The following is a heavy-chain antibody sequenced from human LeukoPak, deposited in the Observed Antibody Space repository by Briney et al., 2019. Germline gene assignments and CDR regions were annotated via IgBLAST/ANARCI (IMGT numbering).Heavy chain of an antibody. V-gene: IGHV1-18*01. D-gene: IGHD3-10*01. CDR3: AKDRGELELRPTFPDF. CDR2: ISAYNGNT. Sequence: ASVKVSCKASGYTFTSYGISWVRQAPGQGLEWMGWISAYNGNTNYAQKLQGRVTMTTDTSTSTAYMELRSLRSDDTAVYYCAKDRGELELRPTFPDFWGQGTLVTVSS. CDR1: GYTFTSYG. J-gene: IGHJ4*02.